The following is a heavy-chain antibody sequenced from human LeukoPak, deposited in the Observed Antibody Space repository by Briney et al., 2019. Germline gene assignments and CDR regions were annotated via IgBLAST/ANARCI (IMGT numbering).Heavy chain of an antibody. D-gene: IGHD3-10*01. V-gene: IGHV3-23*01. CDR3: AKDDAWLRFGE. CDR2: ISGNGGHT. J-gene: IGHJ4*02. Sequence: GGSLRLSGAASGFTFSSYAMSWVRQAPGKGLEWVSAISGNGGHTYSADSVKGRFTISRDNSKNTLYLQMNSLRVEDTAVYYCAKDDAWLRFGEWSQGTLVTVSS. CDR1: GFTFSSYA.